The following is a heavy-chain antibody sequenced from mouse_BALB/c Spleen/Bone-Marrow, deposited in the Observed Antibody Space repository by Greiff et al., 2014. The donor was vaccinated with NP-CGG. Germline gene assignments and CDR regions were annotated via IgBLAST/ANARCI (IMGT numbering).Heavy chain of an antibody. CDR3: AAYYRYLAWFAY. CDR1: GFNIKDTY. Sequence: VQLQQPGAELVKPGASVKLSCTASGFNIKDTYVHWVKQRPEQGLEWIGRIDPANGNTKYDPKFQGKATITADTSSNTAYLQLSSLTSEDTAVYYCAAYYRYLAWFAYWGQGTLVTVSA. D-gene: IGHD2-14*01. V-gene: IGHV14-3*02. J-gene: IGHJ3*01. CDR2: IDPANGNT.